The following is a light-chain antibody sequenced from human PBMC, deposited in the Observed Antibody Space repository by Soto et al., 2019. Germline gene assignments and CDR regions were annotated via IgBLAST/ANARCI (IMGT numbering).Light chain of an antibody. CDR1: QGIGNY. J-gene: IGKJ4*01. CDR3: QKHNAAPLT. CDR2: TSS. V-gene: IGKV1-27*01. Sequence: DIQMTQSPSSVSASVVDRVTITCLASQGIGNYLAWYQQKPGKVPKLLIYTSSTLQSGVPSRFSGSGSGTDFTLTISNLQPEDVATYYCQKHNAAPLTFGGGTKVDIK.